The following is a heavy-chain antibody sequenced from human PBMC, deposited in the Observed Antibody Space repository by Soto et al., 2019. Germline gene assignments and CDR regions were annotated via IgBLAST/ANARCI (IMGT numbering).Heavy chain of an antibody. Sequence: EVQLVESGGGLVKSGGSLRLSCAASGFTFGRYIMNWVRQAPGRGLEWVSSINSGSNDIHYADSVKGRFTISRDNAKNSLYLQMISLRAEDTAVYYCAKRLWFGEFLQPPDYYMDVWGKGTTVTVSS. J-gene: IGHJ6*03. CDR2: INSGSNDI. D-gene: IGHD3-10*01. V-gene: IGHV3-21*02. CDR3: AKRLWFGEFLQPPDYYMDV. CDR1: GFTFGRYI.